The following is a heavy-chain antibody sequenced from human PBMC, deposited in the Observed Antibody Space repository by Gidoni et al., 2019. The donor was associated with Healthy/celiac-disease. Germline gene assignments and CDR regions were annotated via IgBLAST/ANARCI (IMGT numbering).Heavy chain of an antibody. CDR2: IYYSGST. CDR1: GGSISSYY. J-gene: IGHJ4*02. V-gene: IGHV4-59*08. Sequence: QVQLQESGPGLVKPSETLSLTCTVSGGSISSYYWSWIRQPPGKGLEWIGYIYYSGSTNYNPSLKSRVTISVDTSKNQFSLKLSSVTAADTAVYYCARQGSGPDDYSNYEYYFDYWGQGTLVTVSS. CDR3: ARQGSGPDDYSNYEYYFDY. D-gene: IGHD4-4*01.